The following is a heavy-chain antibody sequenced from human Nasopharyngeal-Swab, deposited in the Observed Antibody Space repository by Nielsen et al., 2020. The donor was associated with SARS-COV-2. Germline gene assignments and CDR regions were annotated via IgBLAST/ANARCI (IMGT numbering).Heavy chain of an antibody. V-gene: IGHV3-74*01. D-gene: IGHD2-2*01. Sequence: RGSLRLTCAASGFTFSSYGMHWVRQAPGKGLAWVSRINTDGTSTSYADSVKGRLTIARDNAKNTLYMQMNSLRDEDTAVYYCVRGPSSGYANDAFAVWGQGTMVTVSS. J-gene: IGHJ3*01. CDR1: GFTFSSYG. CDR3: VRGPSSGYANDAFAV. CDR2: INTDGTST.